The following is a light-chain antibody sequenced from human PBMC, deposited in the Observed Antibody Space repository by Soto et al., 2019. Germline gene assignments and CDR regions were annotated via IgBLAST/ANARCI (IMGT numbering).Light chain of an antibody. J-gene: IGLJ2*01. CDR3: SSYTSSSTLV. CDR2: DVR. V-gene: IGLV2-14*01. Sequence: QSVLTQPASVSGSPGQSITISCTGTSSDVGGYNYVSWYQQHPGKAPKLMIYDVRNRPSGVSNRFSGSKSGNPASLTISGLQAEDEADYYCSSYTSSSTLVFGGGTKLTVL. CDR1: SSDVGGYNY.